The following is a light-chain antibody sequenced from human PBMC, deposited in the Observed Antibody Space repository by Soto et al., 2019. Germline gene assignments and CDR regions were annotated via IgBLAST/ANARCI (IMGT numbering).Light chain of an antibody. CDR3: VQGTRWLWT. CDR1: QSLVFSDGNIY. CDR2: KVS. V-gene: IGKV2-30*01. J-gene: IGKJ1*01. Sequence: DVVLTQSPLSLPVALGQPASISCRSSQSLVFSDGNIYLNWFHQRPGQSPRRLIYKVSNRDSGGPDRFSGSGSGADFTLKISRVEAEDVVVYYCVQGTRWLWTFGQGTKVEIK.